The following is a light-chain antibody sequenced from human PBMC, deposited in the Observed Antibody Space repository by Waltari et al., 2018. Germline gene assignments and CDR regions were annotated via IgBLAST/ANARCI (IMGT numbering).Light chain of an antibody. CDR2: AAS. CDR1: QSISSY. V-gene: IGKV1-39*01. CDR3: QQSYSTPWT. J-gene: IGKJ1*01. Sequence: DIQKTQSPSSPSASVGDRVTLTCRASQSISSYLNWYQQKPGKAPKLLIYAASSLQSVVPSRFSGSGSGTDFTLTISSLQPEDFATYYCQQSYSTPWTFGQGTKVEIK.